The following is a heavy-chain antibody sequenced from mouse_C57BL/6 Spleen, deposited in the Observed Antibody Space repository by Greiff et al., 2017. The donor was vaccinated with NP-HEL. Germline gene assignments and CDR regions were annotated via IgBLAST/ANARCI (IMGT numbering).Heavy chain of an antibody. J-gene: IGHJ4*01. CDR2: IYPRDGST. D-gene: IGHD1-1*01. CDR3: ARSYYGSSPYYAMDY. Sequence: VQLQQSGPELVKPGASVKLSCKASGYTFTSYDINWVKQRPGQGLEWIGWIYPRDGSTKYNEKFKGKATLTVDTSSSTAYMELHSLTSEDSAVYFCARSYYGSSPYYAMDYWGQGTSVTVSS. CDR1: GYTFTSYD. V-gene: IGHV1-85*01.